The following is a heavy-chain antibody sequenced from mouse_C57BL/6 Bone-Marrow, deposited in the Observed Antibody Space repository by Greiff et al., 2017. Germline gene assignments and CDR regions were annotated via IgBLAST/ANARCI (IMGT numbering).Heavy chain of an antibody. D-gene: IGHD1-2*01. CDR2: IDPETGGT. CDR3: TGYYGTWFAY. Sequence: QVQLQQSGAEPVRPGASVTLSCKASGYTFTDYEMHWVKQTPVHGLEWIGAIDPETGGTAYNQKFKGKAILTADKSSSTAYMELRSLTSEDSAVYYCTGYYGTWFAYWGQGTLVTVSA. CDR1: GYTFTDYE. V-gene: IGHV1-15*01. J-gene: IGHJ3*01.